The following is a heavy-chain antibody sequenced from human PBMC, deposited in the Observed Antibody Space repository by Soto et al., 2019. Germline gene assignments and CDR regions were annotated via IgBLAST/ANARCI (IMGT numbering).Heavy chain of an antibody. J-gene: IGHJ4*02. CDR2: IKDDGSER. Sequence: EVQLVESGGGLVQPGGSLRLSCAVSGFSFGSYWMSWVRQAPGKGLEWLASIKDDGSERYYLDSVKGRFTISRDNAKDSLSLQMNSLRGEATAFYYCARDVGPVTIFGEALSGYFDFWGQGTLVTVSS. V-gene: IGHV3-7*03. CDR3: ARDVGPVTIFGEALSGYFDF. CDR1: GFSFGSYW. D-gene: IGHD3-3*01.